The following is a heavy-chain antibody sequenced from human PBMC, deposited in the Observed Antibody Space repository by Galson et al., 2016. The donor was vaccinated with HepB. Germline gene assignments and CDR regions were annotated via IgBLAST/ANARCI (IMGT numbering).Heavy chain of an antibody. Sequence: SVKVSCKASGYTFTTYGISWVRRAPGQGLEWMGWISAYNGKTNYAQKLQGRVTMTTDTSTSTAYMELRSLRSDDTAVNYCARDPRKIRYQLLEIYYYYYARDVWGQGTTVTVSS. CDR3: ARDPRKIRYQLLEIYYYYYARDV. V-gene: IGHV1-18*01. D-gene: IGHD2-2*01. CDR1: GYTFTTYG. J-gene: IGHJ6*02. CDR2: ISAYNGKT.